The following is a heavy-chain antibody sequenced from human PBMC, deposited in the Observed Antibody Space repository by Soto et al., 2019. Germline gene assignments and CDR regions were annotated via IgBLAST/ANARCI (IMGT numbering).Heavy chain of an antibody. J-gene: IGHJ4*02. CDR1: GYTFTSYY. V-gene: IGHV1-46*03. CDR3: ARDYYDRRGTYYFDY. D-gene: IGHD3-22*01. Sequence: ASVKVSCKASGYTFTSYYMHWVRQAPGQGLEWMGIINPSGGSTSYAQKFQGRVTMTRDTSTSTVYMELSSLRSEDTAVYYCARDYYDRRGTYYFDYWGQGTLVTVSS. CDR2: INPSGGST.